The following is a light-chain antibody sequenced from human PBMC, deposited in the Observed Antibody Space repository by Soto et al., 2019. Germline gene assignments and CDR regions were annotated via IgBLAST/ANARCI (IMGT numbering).Light chain of an antibody. CDR3: LQGTHWLRT. CDR1: QSLVYSDRNTY. J-gene: IGKJ1*01. CDR2: KVS. Sequence: DVVMTQSPLSLPVTLGQPASISCRSSQSLVYSDRNTYLNWFQQRPGQSPRSLLYKVSNWDSGVPVRVRCTVSGIHFTLKIRRVEAGDVVVYYGLQGTHWLRTFGQGTKVEIE. V-gene: IGKV2D-30*01.